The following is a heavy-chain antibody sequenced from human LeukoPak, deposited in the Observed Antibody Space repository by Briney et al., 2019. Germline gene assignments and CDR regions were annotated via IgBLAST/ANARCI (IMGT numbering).Heavy chain of an antibody. Sequence: GGSLRLSCAASGFIFRSYSMNWVRQAPGKGLEWVSYISSSSSTIYYADSVKGRFTISRDNAKNSLYLQMNSLRAEDTAVYYCARDRSNWFDFWGQGTLVTVSS. V-gene: IGHV3-48*01. CDR3: ARDRSNWFDF. CDR2: ISSSSSTI. J-gene: IGHJ5*01. CDR1: GFIFRSYS.